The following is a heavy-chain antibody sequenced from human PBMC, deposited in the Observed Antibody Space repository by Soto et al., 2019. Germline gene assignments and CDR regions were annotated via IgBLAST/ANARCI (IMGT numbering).Heavy chain of an antibody. CDR1: GGTFSSYT. V-gene: IGHV1-69*08. Sequence: QVQLVQSGAEVKKPGSSVKVSCKASGGTFSSYTISWVRQAPGQGLEWMGRIIPILGIANYAQKFQGRVTITADKSRGTTQMELRRLRSEDTAVYYCARDKRGINRTPLVYYYYYYIDVRGKGTTDTVSS. J-gene: IGHJ6*03. D-gene: IGHD3-16*02. CDR2: IIPILGIA. CDR3: ARDKRGINRTPLVYYYYYYIDV.